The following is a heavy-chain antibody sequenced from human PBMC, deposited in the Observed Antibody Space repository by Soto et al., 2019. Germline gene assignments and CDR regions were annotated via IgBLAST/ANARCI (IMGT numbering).Heavy chain of an antibody. V-gene: IGHV4-59*01. Sequence: SETLSLTCTVSGGSISSYYWSWIRQPPGKGLEWIGYIYYSGSTNYNPSLKSRVTISVDTSKNQFSLKLSPVTAADTAVYYCARGRNGMDIWGQGTTVTVSS. CDR3: ARGRNGMDI. CDR1: GGSISSYY. CDR2: IYYSGST. J-gene: IGHJ6*02.